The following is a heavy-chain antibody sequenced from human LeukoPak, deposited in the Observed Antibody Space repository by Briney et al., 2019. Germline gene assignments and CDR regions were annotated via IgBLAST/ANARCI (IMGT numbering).Heavy chain of an antibody. J-gene: IGHJ4*02. CDR2: IYFTGST. Sequence: PSETLSLTCTVSGGSMTNSYWGWIRQPPGKGLEWLGYIYFTGSTNSNPSLKSRVTISLDTSKNQLSLRLTSVTAADTAVYYCARAEDDYGDYYFDYWGQGTLVTVSS. CDR3: ARAEDDYGDYYFDY. CDR1: GGSMTNSY. V-gene: IGHV4-4*09. D-gene: IGHD4-17*01.